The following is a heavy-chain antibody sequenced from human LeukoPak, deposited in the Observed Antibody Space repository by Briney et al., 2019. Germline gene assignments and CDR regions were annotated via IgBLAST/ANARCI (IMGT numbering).Heavy chain of an antibody. J-gene: IGHJ3*02. CDR2: MNPNSGNT. CDR3: ASSRPYYDILTGYYFDI. CDR1: GYTFTSYD. V-gene: IGHV1-8*01. D-gene: IGHD3-9*01. Sequence: ASVNVSCKASGYTFTSYDINWVRQATGQGLEWMGWMNPNSGNTGYAQKFQGRVTMTRNTSISTAYMELSSLRSEDTAVYYCASSRPYYDILTGYYFDIWGQGTMVTVSS.